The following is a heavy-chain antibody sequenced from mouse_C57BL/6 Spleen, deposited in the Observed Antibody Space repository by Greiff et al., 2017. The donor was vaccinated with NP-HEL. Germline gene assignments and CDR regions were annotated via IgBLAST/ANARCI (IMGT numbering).Heavy chain of an antibody. D-gene: IGHD2-1*01. CDR1: GYTFTSYW. Sequence: VQLQQSGTVLARPGASVKMSCKTSGYTFTSYWMHWVKQRPGQGLEWIGAIYPGNSDTSYNQKFKSKAKLTAVTSASTAYMELSSLTNEDSAVYYCTREAPFYGTHLAWFAYWGQGTLVTVSA. J-gene: IGHJ3*01. CDR2: IYPGNSDT. CDR3: TREAPFYGTHLAWFAY. V-gene: IGHV1-5*01.